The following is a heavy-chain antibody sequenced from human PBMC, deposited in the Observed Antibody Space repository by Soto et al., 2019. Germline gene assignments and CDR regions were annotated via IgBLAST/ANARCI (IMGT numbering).Heavy chain of an antibody. Sequence: QVQLVESGGGVVKPGGSLRLSCAASGFNFSESSMSWVRQAPGKGLEWVSYISGTSGYTGYADSVKGRFTNSSDNAQNLLNLELNIQSAEETAVSNGASDRGGYGPPDVWGQGTTVTVSS. CDR3: ASDRGGYGPPDV. J-gene: IGHJ6*02. V-gene: IGHV3-11*06. CDR1: GFNFSESS. CDR2: ISGTSGYT. D-gene: IGHD3-10*01.